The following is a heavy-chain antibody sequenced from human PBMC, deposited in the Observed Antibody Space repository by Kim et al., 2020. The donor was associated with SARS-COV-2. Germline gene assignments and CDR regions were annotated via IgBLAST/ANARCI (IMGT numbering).Heavy chain of an antibody. CDR1: GFTFSNYE. D-gene: IGHD3-10*01. CDR3: ARDLRMVQGIFPYFKGLDV. Sequence: GGSLRLSCAASGFTFSNYEMNWVRQTPGKGLEWISYISSGATTIYYADSVRGRFTISRDNAKNSLSLQMNSLRVDDTAVYYCARDLRMVQGIFPYFKGLDVWGQGTTVTVSS. J-gene: IGHJ6*02. V-gene: IGHV3-48*03. CDR2: ISSGATTI.